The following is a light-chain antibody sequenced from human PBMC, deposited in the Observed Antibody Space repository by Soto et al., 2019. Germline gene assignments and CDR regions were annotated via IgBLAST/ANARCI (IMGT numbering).Light chain of an antibody. V-gene: IGKV1-27*01. CDR2: AAS. CDR1: QGISNY. CDR3: QKYNSAPRT. J-gene: IGKJ1*01. Sequence: DIQMTQSPSSLSASVGDRVTITCLASQGISNYLAWYQQKPGKVPKLLIYAASTLQSGVQSRFSGSGSGTDFTLTISSLQPEDVATYYCQKYNSAPRTFGQGTKVEIK.